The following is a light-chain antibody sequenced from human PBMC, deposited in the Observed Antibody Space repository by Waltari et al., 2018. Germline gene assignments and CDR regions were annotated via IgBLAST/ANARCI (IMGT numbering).Light chain of an antibody. CDR3: QQRSSWPT. V-gene: IGKV3-11*01. CDR2: DAS. J-gene: IGKJ4*01. CDR1: QSVSSH. Sequence: EIVLTQSPATLSLSPGERATLSCRASQSVSSHLAWYQQKLGQAPRLLIYDASNRATGIPARFSGSGSETDFTLTISSLEVDDVAVYYCQQRSSWPTFGGGTKVEIK.